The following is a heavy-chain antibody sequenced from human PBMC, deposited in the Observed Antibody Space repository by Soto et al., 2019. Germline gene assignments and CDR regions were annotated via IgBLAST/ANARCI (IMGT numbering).Heavy chain of an antibody. CDR3: ARQYSSRGDFDY. V-gene: IGHV1-69*01. Sequence: QVQLVQSGAEVKKPGSSVKVSCKASGGTFSSYAISWVRQGPGQGLEWMGGIMPIFGTANYAQKFQGRVTITADESTSTAYMELSSLRSEDTAVYYCARQYSSRGDFDYWGQGTLVTVSS. D-gene: IGHD6-13*01. CDR1: GGTFSSYA. J-gene: IGHJ4*02. CDR2: IMPIFGTA.